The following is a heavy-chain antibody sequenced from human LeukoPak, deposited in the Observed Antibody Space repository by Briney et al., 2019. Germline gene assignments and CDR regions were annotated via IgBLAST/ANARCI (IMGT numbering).Heavy chain of an antibody. CDR2: FSYSGRT. J-gene: IGHJ4*02. V-gene: IGHV4-59*01. D-gene: IGHD1-26*01. CDR1: GVSISDYH. CDR3: ARMYSGTSYYFDF. Sequence: PSETLSLTCSVSGVSISDYHWIWLRQPPAKGLEWMGYFSYSGRTRYNPSLKSRVTMSVDTSKNQFSLRLISVAAADTAVYYCARMYSGTSYYFDFWGQGTLVTVSS.